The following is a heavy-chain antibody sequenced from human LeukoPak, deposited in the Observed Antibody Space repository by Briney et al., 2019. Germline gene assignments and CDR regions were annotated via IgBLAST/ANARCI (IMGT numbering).Heavy chain of an antibody. CDR3: AKDPNSGYYYSEYSQH. V-gene: IGHV3-23*01. J-gene: IGHJ1*01. D-gene: IGHD3-22*01. Sequence: PGGSLRLSCAASGFTFSSYAMSWVRQAPGKGLEWVSAISGSGGSTYCADSVKGRFTISRDNSKNTLYLQMNSLRAEDTAVYYCAKDPNSGYYYSEYSQHWGQGTLVTVSS. CDR2: ISGSGGST. CDR1: GFTFSSYA.